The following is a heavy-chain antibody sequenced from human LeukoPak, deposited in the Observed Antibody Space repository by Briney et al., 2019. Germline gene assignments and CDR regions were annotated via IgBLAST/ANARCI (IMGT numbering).Heavy chain of an antibody. CDR2: IKQDGSEK. CDR3: ARDWRTSHCYLY. D-gene: IGHD2-21*02. V-gene: IGHV3-7*01. CDR1: GFIFSSYW. Sequence: GGSLRLSCAASGFIFSSYWMSWVRQAPGKGLEWVANIKQDGSEKYYVDSVKGRFTISRDNAKNSLYLQMDSLRAEDTAVYYCARDWRTSHCYLYWGQGTLVTVSS. J-gene: IGHJ4*02.